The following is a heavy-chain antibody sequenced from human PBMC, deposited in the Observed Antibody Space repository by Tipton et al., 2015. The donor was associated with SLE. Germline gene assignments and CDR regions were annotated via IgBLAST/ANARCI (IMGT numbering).Heavy chain of an antibody. CDR3: ASLFSGYSSSWYGDY. D-gene: IGHD6-13*01. Sequence: SGFTFSSYGMHWVRQAPGKGLEWVAFIRYDGSNKCYADSVKGRFTISRDNSKNTLYLQMNSLRAEDTAVYYCASLFSGYSSSWYGDYWGQGTLVTVSS. J-gene: IGHJ4*02. CDR2: IRYDGSNK. CDR1: GFTFSSYG. V-gene: IGHV3-30*02.